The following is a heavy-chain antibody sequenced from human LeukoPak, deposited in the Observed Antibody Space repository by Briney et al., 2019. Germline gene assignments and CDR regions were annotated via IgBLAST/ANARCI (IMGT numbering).Heavy chain of an antibody. V-gene: IGHV5-51*01. CDR2: IYPGDSDT. D-gene: IGHD3-10*01. Sequence: GESLKISCQGSGYSFTTYWIGLVRQRPGKGVECMGIIYPGDSDTSYSPSFQGQVTISADKSINTAYLQWSSLKASDTAMYYCARLGTYWSNYYFEYWGQGTLVTVSS. CDR1: GYSFTTYW. J-gene: IGHJ4*02. CDR3: ARLGTYWSNYYFEY.